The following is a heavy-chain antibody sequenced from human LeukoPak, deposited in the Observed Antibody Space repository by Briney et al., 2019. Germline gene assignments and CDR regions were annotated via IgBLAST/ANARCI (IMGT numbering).Heavy chain of an antibody. D-gene: IGHD1-14*01. Sequence: GGSLRLSCAASGVIFDSYEMNWVRQAPGKGLEWVAYISYSGNSIYYADSVKGRFTISRDNAKNSLFLQMNSLRAEDTAIYYCARGSSNTGFAYWGQGTLVTVSS. CDR1: GVIFDSYE. J-gene: IGHJ4*02. CDR3: ARGSSNTGFAY. CDR2: ISYSGNSI. V-gene: IGHV3-48*03.